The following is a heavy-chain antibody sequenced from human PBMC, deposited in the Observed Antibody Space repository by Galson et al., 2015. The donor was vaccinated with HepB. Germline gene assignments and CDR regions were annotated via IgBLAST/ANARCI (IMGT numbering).Heavy chain of an antibody. Sequence: QSGAEVKKPGESLKISCKGSGYSFTSYWIGWVRQMPGKGLEWMGRIDPSDSYTNYSPSFQGHVTISADKSISTAYLQWSSLKASDTAMYYCARHGFYCSSTSCYTAAHYYYYYYMDVWGKGTTVTVSS. V-gene: IGHV5-10-1*01. CDR2: IDPSDSYT. D-gene: IGHD2-2*02. CDR3: ARHGFYCSSTSCYTAAHYYYYYYMDV. CDR1: GYSFTSYW. J-gene: IGHJ6*03.